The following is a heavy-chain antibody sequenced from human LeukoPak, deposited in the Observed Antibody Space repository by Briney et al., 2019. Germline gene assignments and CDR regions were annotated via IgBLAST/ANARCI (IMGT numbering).Heavy chain of an antibody. J-gene: IGHJ5*02. D-gene: IGHD2-21*02. CDR2: SYYSGST. CDR3: ARKVVVVTARYGYNWFDP. CDR1: GGSISSSSYY. Sequence: PSETLSLTCTVSGGSISSSSYYWGWIRQPPGKGLEWIGSSYYSGSTYYNPSLKSRVTISVDTSKNQFSLKLSSVTAADTAVYYCARKVVVVTARYGYNWFDPWGQGTLVTVSS. V-gene: IGHV4-39*01.